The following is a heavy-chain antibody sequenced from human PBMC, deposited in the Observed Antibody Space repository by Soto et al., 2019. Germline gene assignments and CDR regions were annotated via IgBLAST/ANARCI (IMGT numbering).Heavy chain of an antibody. CDR3: ARHWIVVGITNYAFDI. Sequence: QLQLQESGPGLVKPSETLSLSCTVSGGSIRSRPEYWGWIRQPQGKGLEWIASIHYSGSTYYKASLKIRVTISVDTSKNQFSLRLSSVTAADTAVYYFARHWIVVGITNYAFDIWGQGTLVTVSS. D-gene: IGHD3-22*01. J-gene: IGHJ3*02. V-gene: IGHV4-39*01. CDR2: IHYSGST. CDR1: GGSIRSRPEY.